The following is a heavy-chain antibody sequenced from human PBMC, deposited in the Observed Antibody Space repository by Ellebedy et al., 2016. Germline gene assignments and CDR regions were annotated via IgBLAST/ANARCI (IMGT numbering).Heavy chain of an antibody. V-gene: IGHV3-7*01. CDR3: ARDRYYYDSSGYYNDAFDI. J-gene: IGHJ3*02. D-gene: IGHD3-22*01. CDR2: IKQDGSEK. Sequence: GGSLRLXXAASGFTFSSYWMSWVRQAPGKGLEWVANIKQDGSEKYYVDSVKGRFTISRDNAKNSLYLQMNSLRAEDTAVYYCARDRYYYDSSGYYNDAFDIWGQGTMVTVSS. CDR1: GFTFSSYW.